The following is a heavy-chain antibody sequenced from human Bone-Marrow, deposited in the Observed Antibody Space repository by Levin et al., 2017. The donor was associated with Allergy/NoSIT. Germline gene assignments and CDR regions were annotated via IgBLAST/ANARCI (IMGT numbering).Heavy chain of an antibody. CDR1: GFAFSDYY. J-gene: IGHJ4*02. D-gene: IGHD6-6*01. Sequence: GESLKISCAASGFAFSDYYMAWIRQAPGKGLEWISYISNTGNTILYADSVKGRFTVSRDNAEKSLFLQMNSLRVEDTAVYYRAREGQLNKQLAFDYWGQGNLVTVSS. CDR2: ISNTGNTI. V-gene: IGHV3-11*01. CDR3: AREGQLNKQLAFDY.